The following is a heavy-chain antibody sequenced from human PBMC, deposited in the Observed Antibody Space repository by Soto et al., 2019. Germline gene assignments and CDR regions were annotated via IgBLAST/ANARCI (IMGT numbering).Heavy chain of an antibody. CDR2: IYYSGST. J-gene: IGHJ6*02. CDR3: ARAGPAKYYDFWSGYYRYYGMDV. CDR1: GASMNSYH. V-gene: IGHV4-31*02. Sequence: SETLSLTCTVSGASMNSYHWSWIRQHPGKGLEWIGYIYYSGSTYYNPSLKSRVTISVDTSKNQFSLKLSSVTAADTAVYYCARAGPAKYYDFWSGYYRYYGMDVWGQVTTVTVSS. D-gene: IGHD3-3*01.